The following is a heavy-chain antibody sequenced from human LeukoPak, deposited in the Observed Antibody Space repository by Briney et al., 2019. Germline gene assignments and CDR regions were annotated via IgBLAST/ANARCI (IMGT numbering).Heavy chain of an antibody. J-gene: IGHJ4*02. V-gene: IGHV1-2*02. CDR3: AREFGIAAAGRPKVKYYFDY. CDR2: INPNSGGT. Sequence: EASVKVSCKASGYTFTSYYMHWVRQAPGQGLEWMGWINPNSGGTNYAQKFQGRVTMTRDTSISTAYMELSRLRSDDTAVYYCAREFGIAAAGRPKVKYYFDYWGQGTLVTVSS. CDR1: GYTFTSYY. D-gene: IGHD6-13*01.